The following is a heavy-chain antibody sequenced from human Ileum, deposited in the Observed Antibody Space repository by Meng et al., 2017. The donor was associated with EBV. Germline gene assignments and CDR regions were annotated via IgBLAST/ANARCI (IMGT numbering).Heavy chain of an antibody. CDR3: LRLREGTMAGS. V-gene: IGHV4-39*01. CDR2: IFYSGNT. CDR1: DGSINSRGYY. Sequence: QLQLQGQGPGLVKSSETLSLTCTVSDGSINSRGYYWGWIRQPPGKGLEWIGSIFYSGNTYYNPSLESRVTISVDTSKNQFFLKVTSVTAADTAVYYCLRLREGTMAGSWGQGILVTVSS. D-gene: IGHD3-3*01. J-gene: IGHJ5*02.